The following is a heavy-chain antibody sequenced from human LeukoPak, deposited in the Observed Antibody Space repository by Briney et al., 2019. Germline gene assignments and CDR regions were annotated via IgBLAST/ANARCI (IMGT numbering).Heavy chain of an antibody. J-gene: IGHJ4*02. CDR1: GGSFRGYY. V-gene: IGHV4-34*01. CDR3: ARGRRWPPQRGLVESFDY. CDR2: INHSGST. Sequence: PSETLSLTCAVYGGSFRGYYWSWIRHPPGKGVEWIGEINHSGSTNYNPSLKSRVTISVDTSKNQFSLKLSSVTAADTAVYYCARGRRWPPQRGLVESFDYWGQGTLVTVSS. D-gene: IGHD6-19*01.